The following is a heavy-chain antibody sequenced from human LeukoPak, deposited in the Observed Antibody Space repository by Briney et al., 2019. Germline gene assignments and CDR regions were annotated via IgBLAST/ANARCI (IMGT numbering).Heavy chain of an antibody. V-gene: IGHV5-51*01. CDR1: GYSFTNYW. Sequence: GESLKISREGSGYSFTNYWIGWVRQMPGKGLEWMGMIYPGDSDTRYSPSFQGQVTISADKSISTAYLQWSSLKASDTAMYYCARSNRHRYMDVWGKGTTVTVSS. J-gene: IGHJ6*03. CDR2: IYPGDSDT. CDR3: ARSNRHRYMDV.